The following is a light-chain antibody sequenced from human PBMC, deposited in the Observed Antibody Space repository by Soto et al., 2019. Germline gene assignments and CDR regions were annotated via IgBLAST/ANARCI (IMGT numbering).Light chain of an antibody. CDR3: QQYNNWLMYT. V-gene: IGKV1-5*03. Sequence: DIQMTQSPSTLSASVGDRVTITCRASQSISVWLAWYQQKAGKAPNLLIYKASRLESGVPSRFSGSGSETEFTLTISGPQPGDSATYYCQQYNNWLMYTFGQGTKVDIK. CDR2: KAS. CDR1: QSISVW. J-gene: IGKJ2*01.